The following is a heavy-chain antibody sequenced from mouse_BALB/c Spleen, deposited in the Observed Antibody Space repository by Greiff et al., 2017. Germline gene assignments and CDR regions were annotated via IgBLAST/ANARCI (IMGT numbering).Heavy chain of an antibody. CDR1: GYAFTNYL. CDR2: INPGSGGT. Sequence: QVQLQQSGAELVRPGTSVKVSCKASGYAFTNYLIEWVKQRPGQGLEWIGVINPGSGGTNYNEKFKGKATLTADKSSSTAYMQLSSLTSDDSAVYYCARFVVRPYYFDYWGQGTTLTVSS. CDR3: ARFVVRPYYFDY. D-gene: IGHD1-1*02. V-gene: IGHV1-54*03. J-gene: IGHJ2*01.